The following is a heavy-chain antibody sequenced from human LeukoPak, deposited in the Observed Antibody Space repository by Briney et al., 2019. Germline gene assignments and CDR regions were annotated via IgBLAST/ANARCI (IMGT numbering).Heavy chain of an antibody. D-gene: IGHD2-15*01. J-gene: IGHJ6*03. Sequence: PSETLSLTCTVSGGSISSYYWSWIRQPPGKGLEWIGYIYYSGSTNYNPSLKSRVTISVDTSKNQFSLKLSSVTAADTAVYYCARGSTWWELSYYYYYYMDVWGKGTTVTVSS. CDR2: IYYSGST. CDR3: ARGSTWWELSYYYYYYMDV. CDR1: GGSISSYY. V-gene: IGHV4-59*01.